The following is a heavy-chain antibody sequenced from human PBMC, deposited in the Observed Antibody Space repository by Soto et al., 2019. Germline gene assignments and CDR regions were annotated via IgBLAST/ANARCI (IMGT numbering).Heavy chain of an antibody. CDR3: ATKGGGNYFGFDP. Sequence: QVQLVESGGGFVKPGGSLRLSCAASGLTFSDYYMSWIRQAPGKGLEWVSYISSGGTTIYYADSVKGRFTISRDDAKNSLYLQMNSLRAEDTAVYFCATKGGGNYFGFDPWGQGTLVTVSS. V-gene: IGHV3-11*01. CDR2: ISSGGTTI. J-gene: IGHJ5*02. CDR1: GLTFSDYY. D-gene: IGHD3-10*01.